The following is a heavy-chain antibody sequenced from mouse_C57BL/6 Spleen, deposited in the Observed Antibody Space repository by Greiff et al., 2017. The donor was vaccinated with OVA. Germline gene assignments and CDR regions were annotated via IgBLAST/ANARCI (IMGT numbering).Heavy chain of an antibody. J-gene: IGHJ1*03. CDR2: INPYNGGT. D-gene: IGHD2-3*01. CDR3: ARCIGYDGYYKWYFDV. V-gene: IGHV1-19*01. Sequence: EVQLQQSGPVLVKPGASVKMSCKASGYTFTDYYMNWVKQSHGKSLEWIGVINPYNGGTSYNQKFKGKATLTVDKSSSTAYMELNSLTSEDSAVYYCARCIGYDGYYKWYFDVWGTGTTVTVSS. CDR1: GYTFTDYY.